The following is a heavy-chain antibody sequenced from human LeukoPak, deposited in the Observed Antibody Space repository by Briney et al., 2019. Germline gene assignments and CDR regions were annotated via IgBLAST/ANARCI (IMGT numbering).Heavy chain of an antibody. CDR1: GYTFTDYY. Sequence: GASVKVSCKASGYTFTDYYMHWVRQAPGQGLEWMGWINPNSGNTGYAQKFQGRVTMTRNTSISTAYMELSSLRSEDTAVYYCARGRIAVAGGDYWGQGTLVTVSS. CDR3: ARGRIAVAGGDY. D-gene: IGHD6-19*01. CDR2: INPNSGNT. J-gene: IGHJ4*02. V-gene: IGHV1-8*02.